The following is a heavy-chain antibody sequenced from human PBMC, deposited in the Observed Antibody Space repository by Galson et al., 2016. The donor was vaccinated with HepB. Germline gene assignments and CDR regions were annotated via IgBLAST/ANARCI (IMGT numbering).Heavy chain of an antibody. Sequence: SVKVSCKASEFRNHHIHWVRQAPGQGLEWVGLINLETGDPAYAQRFQGRVTVTRDTPTRTVYMELRDLRSEDTAVYFCAREQTRSGGCDAWGQGSFVTVSS. CDR1: EFRNHH. J-gene: IGHJ5*02. V-gene: IGHV1-46*01. CDR3: AREQTRSGGCDA. D-gene: IGHD1-26*01. CDR2: INLETGDP.